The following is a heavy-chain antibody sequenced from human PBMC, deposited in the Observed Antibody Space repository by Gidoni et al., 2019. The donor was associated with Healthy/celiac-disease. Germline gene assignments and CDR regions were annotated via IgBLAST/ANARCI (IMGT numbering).Heavy chain of an antibody. V-gene: IGHV4-59*01. CDR2: IYYSGST. J-gene: IGHJ4*02. Sequence: QVQLQESGPGLVKPSETLSLTCTVSGGSLSSYYLSWIRQPPGKGLGWIGYIYYSGSTNYNPSLKSRVTISVDTSKNQFSLKLSSVTAADTAVYYCARVLLRCSSTSCYTGFDYWGQGTLVTVSS. CDR3: ARVLLRCSSTSCYTGFDY. CDR1: GGSLSSYY. D-gene: IGHD2-2*02.